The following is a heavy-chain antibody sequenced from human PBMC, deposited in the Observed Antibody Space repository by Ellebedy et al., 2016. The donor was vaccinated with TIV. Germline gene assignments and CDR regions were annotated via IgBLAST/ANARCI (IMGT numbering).Heavy chain of an antibody. CDR3: RPGHYSDA. J-gene: IGHJ4*02. CDR1: GFSLSNSF. CDR2: LTADGRST. V-gene: IGHV3-23*01. Sequence: GGSLRLSXAASGFSLSNSFMSWIRQAPGKGLEWVSTLTADGRSTYFADSVKGRFTISRDNSKNTVYLQMNSRRSEDTAVYYCRPGHYSDAWGQGTLVTVSS.